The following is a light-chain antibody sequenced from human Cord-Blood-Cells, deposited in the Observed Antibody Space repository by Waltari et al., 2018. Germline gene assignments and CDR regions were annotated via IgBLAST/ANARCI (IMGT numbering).Light chain of an antibody. CDR2: EGS. Sequence: QSALTQPASVSGSPGQSITISCTGTSSDVGSYNLVSWYQQHPDKAPKLMIYEGSKRASGVSKRFSCSKSGNTGSLTISGLQAEDEADYYCCSYAGSSTFVVVGGGTKLTVL. V-gene: IGLV2-23*01. J-gene: IGLJ2*01. CDR3: CSYAGSSTFVV. CDR1: SSDVGSYNL.